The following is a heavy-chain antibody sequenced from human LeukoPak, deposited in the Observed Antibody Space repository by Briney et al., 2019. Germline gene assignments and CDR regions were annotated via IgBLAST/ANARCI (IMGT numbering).Heavy chain of an antibody. CDR1: GFTFSSYA. CDR3: AREFGDTAMVFYYYYYMDV. V-gene: IGHV3-30-3*01. J-gene: IGHJ6*03. D-gene: IGHD5-18*01. CDR2: ISYDGSNK. Sequence: PGRSLRLSCAASGFTFSSYAMHWVRQAPGKGLEWVAVISYDGSNKYYADSVKGRFTISRDNSKNTLYLQMNSLRAEDTAVYYCAREFGDTAMVFYYYYYMDVWGKGTTVTVSS.